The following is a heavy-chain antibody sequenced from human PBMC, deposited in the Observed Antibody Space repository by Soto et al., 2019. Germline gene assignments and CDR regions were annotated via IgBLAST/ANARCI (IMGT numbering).Heavy chain of an antibody. J-gene: IGHJ6*04. CDR3: SSFASQRPYYSSGMDV. D-gene: IGHD6-25*01. V-gene: IGHV3-23*01. CDR1: GFTFSSYA. Sequence: GGSLRLSCAASGFTFSSYAMSWVRQAPGKGLEWVSAISGSGGSTYYADSVKGRFTISRDNSKNTLYLQMNSLRAEDTAVYYCSSFASQRPYYSSGMDVWAKGTTLTVT. CDR2: ISGSGGST.